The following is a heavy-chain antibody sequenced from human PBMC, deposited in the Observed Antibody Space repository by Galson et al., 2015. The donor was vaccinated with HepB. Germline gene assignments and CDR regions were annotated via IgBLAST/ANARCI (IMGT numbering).Heavy chain of an antibody. CDR1: GFAFSTYG. D-gene: IGHD2-2*01. CDR3: ARDGKPSTNSYAWFDP. J-gene: IGHJ5*02. V-gene: IGHV3-33*08. Sequence: SLRLSCAASGFAFSTYGMHWVRQAPGKGLEGVAVIYYNGNSQYYADSVVGRFTISRDNSKNTLYLQMDSLRVEDTAVYYCARDGKPSTNSYAWFDPWGQGTLVTVSS. CDR2: IYYNGNSQ.